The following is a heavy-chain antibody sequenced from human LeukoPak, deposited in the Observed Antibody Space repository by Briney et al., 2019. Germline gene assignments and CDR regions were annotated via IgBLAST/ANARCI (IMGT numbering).Heavy chain of an antibody. CDR3: ARALYGSGWGNYYYYYMDV. D-gene: IGHD3-10*01. Sequence: SETLSLTCTVSGGSISSYYWSWIRQPPGKGLEWIGYIYYSESTNYNPSLKSRVTISVDTSKNQFSLKLSSVTAADTAVYYCARALYGSGWGNYYYYYMDVWGKGTTVTISS. V-gene: IGHV4-59*01. J-gene: IGHJ6*03. CDR1: GGSISSYY. CDR2: IYYSEST.